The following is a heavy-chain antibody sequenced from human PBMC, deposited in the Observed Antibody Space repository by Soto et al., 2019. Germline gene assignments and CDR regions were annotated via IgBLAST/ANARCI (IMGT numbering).Heavy chain of an antibody. CDR3: ASPYGSGNNPHY. CDR1: GGSISSSSYY. D-gene: IGHD3-10*01. CDR2: IYYSGST. Sequence: QLQLQESGPGLVKPSETLSLTCTVSGGSISSSSYYWGWIRQPPGKGLEWIGSIYYSGSTYYNPSLKSRVTISVDTSKNQFSLKLSSVTAADTAVYYCASPYGSGNNPHYWGQGTLVTVSS. V-gene: IGHV4-39*01. J-gene: IGHJ4*02.